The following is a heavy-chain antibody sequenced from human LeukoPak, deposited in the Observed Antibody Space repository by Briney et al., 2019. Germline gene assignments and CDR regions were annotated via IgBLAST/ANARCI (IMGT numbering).Heavy chain of an antibody. CDR3: ARSTGGYSGYDYPYYYYMDV. D-gene: IGHD5-12*01. J-gene: IGHJ6*03. V-gene: IGHV3-30*02. CDR1: GFSFNDYG. Sequence: PGGSLRLSCAASGFSFNDYGMHWVRQAPGKGLEWVAFIRFDGSNKYYADSVKGRFTISRDNAKNSLYLQMNSLRVEDTAVYYCARSTGGYSGYDYPYYYYMDVWGKGTTVTISS. CDR2: IRFDGSNK.